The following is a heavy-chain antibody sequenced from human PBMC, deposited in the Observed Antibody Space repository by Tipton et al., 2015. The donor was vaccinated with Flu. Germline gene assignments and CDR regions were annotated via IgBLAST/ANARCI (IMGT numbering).Heavy chain of an antibody. J-gene: IGHJ4*02. Sequence: MQLVQSGAEVKKPGESLKISCEGFGYSFTSYWVAWVRQMPGKGLEWMGIIYPADSDTRYSPPFQGQVTISADKSISTAYLEWSSLKASDTAMYYCARQDIPTGYPDYWGQGTLVTVSS. D-gene: IGHD1-1*01. CDR3: ARQDIPTGYPDY. V-gene: IGHV5-51*01. CDR1: GYSFTSYW. CDR2: IYPADSDT.